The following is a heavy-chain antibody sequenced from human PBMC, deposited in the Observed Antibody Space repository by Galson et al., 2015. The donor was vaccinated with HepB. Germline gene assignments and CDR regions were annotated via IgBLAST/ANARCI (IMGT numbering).Heavy chain of an antibody. J-gene: IGHJ4*02. D-gene: IGHD2-2*01. V-gene: IGHV6-1*01. Sequence: CAISGDSVSSNSAAWNWIRQSPSRGLEWLGRTYYRSKWYNDYAVSVKSRITINPDTSKNQFSLQLNSVTPEDTAVYYCARDGGGDIVVVPAAFDYWGQGTLVTVSS. CDR1: GDSVSSNSAA. CDR3: ARDGGGDIVVVPAAFDY. CDR2: TYYRSKWYN.